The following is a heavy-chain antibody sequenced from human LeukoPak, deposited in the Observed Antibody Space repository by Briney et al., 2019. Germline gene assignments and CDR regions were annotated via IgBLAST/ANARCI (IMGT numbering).Heavy chain of an antibody. D-gene: IGHD1-26*01. V-gene: IGHV4-4*09. CDR1: GASIRNYY. CDR2: IHATGGS. J-gene: IGHJ4*02. Sequence: PSETLSLTCTVSGASIRNYYWSWIRQTPEKGLEWMGYIHATGGSNHYPSLKSRLTVSIDTSRNQLSLKLPSVTAADTAVYFCARLGSYHDFWGQGALVTVSS. CDR3: ARLGSYHDF.